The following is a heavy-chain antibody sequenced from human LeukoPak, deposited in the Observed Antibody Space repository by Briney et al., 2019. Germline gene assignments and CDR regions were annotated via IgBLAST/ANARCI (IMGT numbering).Heavy chain of an antibody. Sequence: GGSLRLSCVVSGFTFSTYWMHWVRQAPGKGLVWVSRINNDGEKTTYADSVKGRFTISRDNSKNTLYLQMNSLRAEDTAVYYCAKDRSSGPTGYFDYWGQGTLVTVSS. D-gene: IGHD6-19*01. CDR3: AKDRSSGPTGYFDY. V-gene: IGHV3-74*01. J-gene: IGHJ4*02. CDR2: INNDGEKT. CDR1: GFTFSTYW.